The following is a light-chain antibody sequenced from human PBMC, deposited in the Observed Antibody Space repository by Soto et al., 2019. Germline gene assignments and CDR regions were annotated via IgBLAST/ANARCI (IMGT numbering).Light chain of an antibody. J-gene: IGKJ1*01. CDR2: AAP. Sequence: DIQMTQSPSSLSASVGDRVIITCRASQGISNDLDWFQQQPGKAPKRLIYAAPTFPSGVPSRFSVRGSGTEFTLTISSLQPEDFATYYCLQNNSGPPTFGQGTKVEIK. CDR1: QGISND. V-gene: IGKV1-17*01. CDR3: LQNNSGPPT.